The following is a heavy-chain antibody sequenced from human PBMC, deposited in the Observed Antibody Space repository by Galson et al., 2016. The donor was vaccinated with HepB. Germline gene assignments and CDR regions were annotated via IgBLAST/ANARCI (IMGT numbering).Heavy chain of an antibody. D-gene: IGHD3-10*01. CDR1: GVSITNYY. CDR2: IYYTGST. V-gene: IGHV4-59*01. J-gene: IGHJ5*02. CDR3: AGTFYYGSGSYPRLVSWFDP. Sequence: ETLSLTCSVSGVSITNYYWSWIRQPPGKGLEWIGYIYYTGSTNYDPSLNSRVTISVDTSKNPFSLKLSSVTAADTAIYYCAGTFYYGSGSYPRLVSWFDPWGQGTLVTVSS.